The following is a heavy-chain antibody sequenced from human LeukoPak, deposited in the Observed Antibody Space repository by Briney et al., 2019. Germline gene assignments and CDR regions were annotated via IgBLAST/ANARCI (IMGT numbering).Heavy chain of an antibody. D-gene: IGHD6-13*01. J-gene: IGHJ1*01. CDR3: ARGSDSSQSD. V-gene: IGHV4-59*01. CDR1: GGSISSYY. Sequence: PSETLSLTCTVSGGSISSYYWSCIRQPPGKGLEWIGYIYYSGSTNYNPSLKSRVTISVDTSKNQFSLKLSSVTAADTAVYYCARGSDSSQSDWGQGTLVTVSS. CDR2: IYYSGST.